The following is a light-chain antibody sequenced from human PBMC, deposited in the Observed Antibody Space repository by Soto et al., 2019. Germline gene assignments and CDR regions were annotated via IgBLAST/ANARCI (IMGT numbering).Light chain of an antibody. J-gene: IGKJ3*01. V-gene: IGKV3-11*01. CDR1: QSVSSY. CDR3: QQRSNWPPPFT. Sequence: RVMTQSPATLSLSPGERATLSCRASQSVSSYLAWYQQKPGQAPRLLIYDASSRATGIPARFSGSGSGTDFTLTISSLEPEDFAVYYCQQRSNWPPPFTFGPGTKVDIK. CDR2: DAS.